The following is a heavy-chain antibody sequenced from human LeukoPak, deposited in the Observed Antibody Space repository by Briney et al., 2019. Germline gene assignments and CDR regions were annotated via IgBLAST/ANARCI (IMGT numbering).Heavy chain of an antibody. CDR1: GFTVSRNY. Sequence: GGSLRLSCAASGFTVSRNYMSWVRQAPGEGLEWVSVIYSGGSTYYADSVKGRFTISRDNVKNTLYLQMNSLRVEDTAVYYCARDGSSGWSGIDYWGQGTLVTVSS. J-gene: IGHJ4*02. D-gene: IGHD6-19*01. CDR2: IYSGGST. CDR3: ARDGSSGWSGIDY. V-gene: IGHV3-66*02.